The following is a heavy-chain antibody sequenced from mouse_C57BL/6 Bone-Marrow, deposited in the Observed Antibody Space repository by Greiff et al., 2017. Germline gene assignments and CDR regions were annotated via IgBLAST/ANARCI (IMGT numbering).Heavy chain of an antibody. CDR1: GYAFTNYL. J-gene: IGHJ3*01. CDR2: INPGSGGT. V-gene: IGHV1-54*01. CDR3: ARSGYYYGSSLCAY. D-gene: IGHD1-1*01. Sequence: QVQLQQSGAELVRPGTSVKVSCKASGYAFTNYLIEWVKQRPGQGLEWIGVINPGSGGTNYNEKFKGKATLTADKSSSTAYMQLSSLTSEDSAVYFCARSGYYYGSSLCAYWGQGTLVTVSA.